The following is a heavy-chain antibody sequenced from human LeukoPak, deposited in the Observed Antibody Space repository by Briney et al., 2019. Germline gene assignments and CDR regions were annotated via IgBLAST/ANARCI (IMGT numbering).Heavy chain of an antibody. CDR1: GASISSFY. D-gene: IGHD3-9*01. CDR2: ISYSGTA. V-gene: IGHV4-59*01. J-gene: IGHJ5*02. Sequence: PSETLSLTCTVSGASISSFYWCWLRQPPGQGLQWIGYISYSGTAYYNPYLKGRVTISVDTSKNQVSLKLSSLTAADTAVYYCARALFKSRYFDSPWFAPWGQGTLFTVSS. CDR3: ARALFKSRYFDSPWFAP.